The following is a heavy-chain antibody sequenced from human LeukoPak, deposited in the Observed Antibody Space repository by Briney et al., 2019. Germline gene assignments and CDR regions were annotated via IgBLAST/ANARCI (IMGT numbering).Heavy chain of an antibody. CDR1: GASISSSTYY. D-gene: IGHD3-22*01. V-gene: IGHV4-39*07. Sequence: SKTLSLTCTVSGASISSSTYYWGWIRQPPGKGLEWIGSASYSGNTYYNPSLKSRVTILVDTSKNQFSLKMTSVTAADTAVYYCARDQYYDVSTYYEIDYWGQGTLVTVSS. CDR2: ASYSGNT. J-gene: IGHJ4*02. CDR3: ARDQYYDVSTYYEIDY.